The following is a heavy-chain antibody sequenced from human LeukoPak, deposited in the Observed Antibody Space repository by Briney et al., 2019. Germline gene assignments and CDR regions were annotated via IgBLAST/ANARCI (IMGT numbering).Heavy chain of an antibody. J-gene: IGHJ4*02. V-gene: IGHV3-23*01. CDR3: AKEGQRGYYDSSGYMYYFDY. D-gene: IGHD3-22*01. CDR1: GFTFSSYA. Sequence: GGSLRLSCAASGFTFSSYAMSWVRQAPGKGLEWVSAISGSGGSTYYADSVKGRFTISRDNSKNTLYLQMNSLRAEDTAVYYCAKEGQRGYYDSSGYMYYFDYWGQGTLVTVSS. CDR2: ISGSGGST.